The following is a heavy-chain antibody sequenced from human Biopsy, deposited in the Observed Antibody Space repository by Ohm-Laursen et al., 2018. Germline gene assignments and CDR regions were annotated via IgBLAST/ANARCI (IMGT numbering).Heavy chain of an antibody. Sequence: SLRLSCAASGFIFSASCMSWVRQAPGKGLEWVANINPDGSVKYFADSVKGRFTISRDNAENSMYLQMSSLAVDDTAVYYCARDERWGQGTLVTVSS. D-gene: IGHD5-24*01. CDR2: INPDGSVK. J-gene: IGHJ4*02. CDR1: GFIFSASC. V-gene: IGHV3-7*01. CDR3: ARDER.